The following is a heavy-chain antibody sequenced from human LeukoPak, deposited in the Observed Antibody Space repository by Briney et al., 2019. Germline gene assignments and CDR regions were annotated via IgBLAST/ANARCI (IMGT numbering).Heavy chain of an antibody. Sequence: SETLSLTCTVSGASMSDYYWGWIRQPPGKGLEWIGYIYTSGSTNYNPSLKSRVTISVDTSKNQFSLKLSSVTAADTAVYYCARLSKGNWFDPWGQGTLVTVSS. CDR2: IYTSGST. CDR3: ARLSKGNWFDP. CDR1: GASMSDYY. D-gene: IGHD2/OR15-2a*01. J-gene: IGHJ5*02. V-gene: IGHV4-4*09.